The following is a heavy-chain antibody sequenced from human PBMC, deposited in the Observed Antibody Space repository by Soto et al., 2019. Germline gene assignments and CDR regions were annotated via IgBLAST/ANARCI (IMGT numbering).Heavy chain of an antibody. CDR1: GFPLSTYG. V-gene: IGHV3-23*01. Sequence: EVQLLASGGGLVQPGGSLRLSCAASGFPLSTYGMTWVRQAPGKGLEWVSAITGTGGNTYYVDSVKGRFTSSRDNSKNLLYLQLNRLRVEDTAVYYCARIRGYWYGLDVWGQGTTVTVSS. J-gene: IGHJ6*02. CDR3: ARIRGYWYGLDV. CDR2: ITGTGGNT.